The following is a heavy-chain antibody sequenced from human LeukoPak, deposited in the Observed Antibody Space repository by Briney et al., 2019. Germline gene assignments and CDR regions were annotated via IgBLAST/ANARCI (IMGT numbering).Heavy chain of an antibody. V-gene: IGHV1-18*01. Sequence: GASVKVSFKASGYTFTSYGISWVRQAPGQGLEWMGWISAYNGNTNYAQKLHGRVTMTTDTSTSTAYMELRSLRSDDTAVYYCARDHHYDIFTGYLGYWGQGTLVTVSS. D-gene: IGHD3-9*01. CDR2: ISAYNGNT. CDR1: GYTFTSYG. CDR3: ARDHHYDIFTGYLGY. J-gene: IGHJ4*02.